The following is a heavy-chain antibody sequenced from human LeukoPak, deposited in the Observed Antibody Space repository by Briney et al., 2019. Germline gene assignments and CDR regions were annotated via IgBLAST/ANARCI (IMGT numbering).Heavy chain of an antibody. CDR2: IKQDGSEK. CDR1: GFTFSSYW. D-gene: IGHD6-6*01. CDR3: ASAQHVQVYYYYMDV. J-gene: IGHJ6*03. Sequence: GGSLRLSCAASGFTFSSYWMSWVRQAPGKGLEWVANIKQDGSEKYYVDSVKGRFTISRDNAKNSLYLQMNSLRAEDTAVYYCASAQHVQVYYYYMDVWGKGTTVTVSS. V-gene: IGHV3-7*01.